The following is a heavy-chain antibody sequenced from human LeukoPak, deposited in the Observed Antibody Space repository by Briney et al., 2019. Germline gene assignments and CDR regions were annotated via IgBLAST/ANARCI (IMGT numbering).Heavy chain of an antibody. D-gene: IGHD5-18*01. CDR1: RFTFSRYT. CDR2: ITISSGYI. V-gene: IGHV3-21*01. Sequence: PVRSPRLSCAASRFTFSRYTMNSVRQAPGEGLEWVSSITISSGYIYYADSVKGRFTISRDNAKNSLYLQMNSLRAEATAVYNFASDRGGDTAMVQTSVHWGQGTMVTVPS. J-gene: IGHJ3*01. CDR3: ASDRGGDTAMVQTSVH.